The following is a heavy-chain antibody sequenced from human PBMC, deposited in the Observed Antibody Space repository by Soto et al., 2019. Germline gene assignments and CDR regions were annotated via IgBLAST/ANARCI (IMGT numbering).Heavy chain of an antibody. V-gene: IGHV1-3*01. CDR3: ARTGQSGSYDL. J-gene: IGHJ4*02. CDR1: GYTFANYG. CDR2: INAGNGGT. Sequence: ASVKVSCKASGYTFANYGIHWVRQAPGQRLEWMGWINAGNGGTKYSENFQGRVTITRDTSASTVYLGLSSLSSEDTASYYCARTGQSGSYDLWGQGTLVTVSS. D-gene: IGHD3-22*01.